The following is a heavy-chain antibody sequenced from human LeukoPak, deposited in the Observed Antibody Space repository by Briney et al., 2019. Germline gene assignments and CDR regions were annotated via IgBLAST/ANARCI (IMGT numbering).Heavy chain of an antibody. D-gene: IGHD3-3*01. Sequence: SETLSLTCTVSGGSISSGGYYWSWIRPHPGKGLEWIGYIYNSGSPNYNPSLKSRVNISVDPSKNQFSLKVSSVSAADAGVYYSGRGRGGVCFDPWGTGTLVT. CDR2: IYNSGSP. CDR3: GRGRGGVCFDP. CDR1: GGSISSGGYY. J-gene: IGHJ5*02. V-gene: IGHV4-61*08.